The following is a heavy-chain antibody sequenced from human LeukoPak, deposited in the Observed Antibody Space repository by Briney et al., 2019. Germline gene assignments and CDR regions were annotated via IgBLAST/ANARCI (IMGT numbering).Heavy chain of an antibody. CDR2: ISGSGGST. J-gene: IGHJ4*02. CDR1: GFTFSSYA. D-gene: IGHD3-9*01. CDR3: AKAERYFDWPFDY. Sequence: GGSLRLSCAASGFTFSSYAMSWVRQAPGKGLEWVSAISGSGGSTYYADSVRGRFTIARDNSKNTLYLQMNSLRAEDTAVYYCAKAERYFDWPFDYWGQGTLVTVSS. V-gene: IGHV3-23*01.